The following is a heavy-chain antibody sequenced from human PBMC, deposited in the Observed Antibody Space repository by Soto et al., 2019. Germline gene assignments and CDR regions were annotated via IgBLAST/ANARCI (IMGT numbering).Heavy chain of an antibody. CDR3: ARATYYYDSSGYYYDY. D-gene: IGHD3-22*01. CDR1: GGSISSYY. CDR2: IYYSGST. Sequence: SETLSLTCTVSGGSISSYYWSWIRQPPGKGLEWIGYIYYSGSTNYNPSLKSRVTISVDTSKNQFSLKLSSVTAADTAVYYCARATYYYDSSGYYYDYWGQGTLVTVSS. V-gene: IGHV4-59*01. J-gene: IGHJ4*02.